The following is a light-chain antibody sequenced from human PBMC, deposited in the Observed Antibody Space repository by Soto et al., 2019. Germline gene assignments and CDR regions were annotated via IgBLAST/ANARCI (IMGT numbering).Light chain of an antibody. CDR1: SSDVGAYNY. J-gene: IGLJ2*01. V-gene: IGLV2-14*01. CDR2: EVN. Sequence: QSALTQPRSVSGSPGQSVTISCTGTSSDVGAYNYVSWFQQHPGKAPKLMIYEVNNRPSGVSDRFSGSKSGNTASLTISGLQAEDEADYYCSSYTSSNTLLFGGGTKLTVL. CDR3: SSYTSSNTLL.